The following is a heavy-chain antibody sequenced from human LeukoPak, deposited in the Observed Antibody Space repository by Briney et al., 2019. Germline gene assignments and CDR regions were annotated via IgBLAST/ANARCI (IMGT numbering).Heavy chain of an antibody. J-gene: IGHJ4*02. CDR1: GGTFSSYA. CDR3: ARDPPRIAVAGTVGKYYFDY. Sequence: ASVKVSCKASGGTFSSYAISWVRQAPGQGLEWMGRIIPILGIANYAQKFQGRVTITADKSTSTAYMELSSLRSEDTAVYYCARDPPRIAVAGTVGKYYFDYWGQGTLVTVSS. D-gene: IGHD6-19*01. V-gene: IGHV1-69*04. CDR2: IIPILGIA.